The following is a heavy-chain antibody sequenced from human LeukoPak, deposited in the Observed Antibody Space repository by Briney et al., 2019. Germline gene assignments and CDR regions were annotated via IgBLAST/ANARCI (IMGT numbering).Heavy chain of an antibody. D-gene: IGHD6-19*01. V-gene: IGHV3-48*04. CDR2: ISSSSSTI. Sequence: PGGSLRLSCAASGFTFSNAWMNWVRQAPGKGLEWVSYISSSSSTIYYADSVKGRFTISRDNAKNSLYLQMNSLRAEDTAVYYCARLPGIAVAGIYWYFDLWGRGTLVTVSS. J-gene: IGHJ2*01. CDR3: ARLPGIAVAGIYWYFDL. CDR1: GFTFSNAW.